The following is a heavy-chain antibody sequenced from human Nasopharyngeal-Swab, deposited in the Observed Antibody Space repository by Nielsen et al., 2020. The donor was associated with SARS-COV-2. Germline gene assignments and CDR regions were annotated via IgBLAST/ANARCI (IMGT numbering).Heavy chain of an antibody. V-gene: IGHV1-24*01. CDR3: ATAFSYYGSGSPDY. CDR2: FDPEDGET. D-gene: IGHD3-10*01. CDR1: GYTLTELS. J-gene: IGHJ4*02. Sequence: ASVKVSCKVSGYTLTELSMHWVRQAPGKGLEWMGGFDPEDGETIYAQKFQGRVTMTEDTSTDTAYMELGSLRSEDTAVYYCATAFSYYGSGSPDYWGQGTLVTVSS.